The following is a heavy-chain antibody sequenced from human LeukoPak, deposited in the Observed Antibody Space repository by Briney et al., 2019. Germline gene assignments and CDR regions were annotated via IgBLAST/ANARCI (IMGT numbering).Heavy chain of an antibody. J-gene: IGHJ4*02. CDR2: IIPIFGTA. Sequence: ASVKVSCKASGGTFSSYAISWVRQAPGQGLEWMGGIIPIFGTANYAQKFQGRLTITTDESTSTAYMELSSLRSEDTAVYYCLLQPGYSSSRAGDDYWGQGTLVTVSS. CDR1: GGTFSSYA. CDR3: LLQPGYSSSRAGDDY. V-gene: IGHV1-69*05. D-gene: IGHD6-13*01.